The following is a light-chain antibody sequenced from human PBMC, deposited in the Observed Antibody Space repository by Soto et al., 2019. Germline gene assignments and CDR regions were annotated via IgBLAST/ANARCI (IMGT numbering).Light chain of an antibody. Sequence: EIVMTQSPATLSLSPGERATLSCRASQSVSSNFAEYQQKPAQAPSLLIYDISARATGIPTRFSGSGSGTEFTLTISSLQSEDFAVYYCQQDNDWPLTFGGGTKVEIK. J-gene: IGKJ4*01. CDR2: DIS. CDR3: QQDNDWPLT. CDR1: QSVSSN. V-gene: IGKV3D-15*01.